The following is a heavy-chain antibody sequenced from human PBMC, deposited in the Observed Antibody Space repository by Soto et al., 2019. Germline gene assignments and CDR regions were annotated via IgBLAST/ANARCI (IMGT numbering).Heavy chain of an antibody. Sequence: SETLSLTCTVSGGSISSYYWSWIRQPPGRGLEWIGYIYYSGSTNYNPSFRSRLTISVDTSKNQFSLKLTSVTAADTAVYYCARDRGYSNWFDPWGQGTLVTVSS. CDR3: ARDRGYSNWFDP. J-gene: IGHJ5*02. V-gene: IGHV4-59*01. CDR1: GGSISSYY. CDR2: IYYSGST. D-gene: IGHD5-18*01.